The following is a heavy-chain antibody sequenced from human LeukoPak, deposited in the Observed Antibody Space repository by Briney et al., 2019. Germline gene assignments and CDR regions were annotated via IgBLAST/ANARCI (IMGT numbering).Heavy chain of an antibody. CDR2: ISSSGTTI. CDR3: ARVPYLSFGEAYFDY. J-gene: IGHJ4*02. Sequence: PGRSLRLSCAASGFTFSNYEMNWVRQAPGKGLEWVSYISSSGTTIYYADSVKGRFTISRDYAKKSLYLQMNSLRAEDTAVYYCARVPYLSFGEAYFDYWGQGTLVTVSS. D-gene: IGHD3-10*01. V-gene: IGHV3-48*03. CDR1: GFTFSNYE.